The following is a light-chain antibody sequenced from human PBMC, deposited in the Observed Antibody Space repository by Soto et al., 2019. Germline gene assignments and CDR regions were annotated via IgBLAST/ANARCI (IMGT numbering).Light chain of an antibody. Sequence: EILMTQSPATLSVSPGERATLSCRASQSLSRNLAWYQQKPGQAPRLIIYGASTRASGIPARFSGSGSGTEFTLTITSLQSENFALYYCQHYNDWPPAFTFGPGTKVDL. CDR3: QHYNDWPPAFT. CDR1: QSLSRN. CDR2: GAS. J-gene: IGKJ3*01. V-gene: IGKV3D-15*01.